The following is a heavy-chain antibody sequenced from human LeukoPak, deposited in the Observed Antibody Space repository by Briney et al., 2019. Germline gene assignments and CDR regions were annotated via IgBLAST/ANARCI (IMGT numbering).Heavy chain of an antibody. J-gene: IGHJ5*02. CDR2: IYYSGST. CDR3: ARQGVVVAITWFDL. Sequence: PSQTLSLTCTVSGGSISSGDYYWSWIRQPPGKGLEWIGYIYYSGSTYYNPSLKSRVTISVDTSKKQVSLKLTSVTAADTAVYYCARQGVVVAITWFDLWGQGTLVTVSS. CDR1: GGSISSGDYY. V-gene: IGHV4-30-4*08. D-gene: IGHD3-22*01.